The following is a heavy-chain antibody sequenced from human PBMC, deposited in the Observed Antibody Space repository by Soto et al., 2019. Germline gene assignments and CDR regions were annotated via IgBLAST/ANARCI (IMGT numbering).Heavy chain of an antibody. J-gene: IGHJ5*02. Sequence: LSLTCTVSGGSISSYYWGWIRQPPGKRLEWIGYIHYSGSTNYNPSLRSRVTISVDTPKNQFSLKVNSMTAADTAIYYCARGGVAARKGRWFDPWGQGTLVT. CDR1: GGSISSYY. CDR2: IHYSGST. D-gene: IGHD6-25*01. V-gene: IGHV4-59*01. CDR3: ARGGVAARKGRWFDP.